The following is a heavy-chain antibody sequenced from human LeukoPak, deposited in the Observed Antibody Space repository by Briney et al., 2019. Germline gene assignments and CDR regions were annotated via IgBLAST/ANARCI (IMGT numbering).Heavy chain of an antibody. Sequence: ASVKVSCKASGYTFTSYGISWVRQAPRQGLAWMGWISAYNGKTNYAQNLQGRVTMTTDTSTSTAYMELRSLRSDDTAIYYCARDSCSGGICYQHWFDPWGQGTLVTVSS. CDR3: ARDSCSGGICYQHWFDP. CDR2: ISAYNGKT. CDR1: GYTFTSYG. D-gene: IGHD2-15*01. V-gene: IGHV1-18*01. J-gene: IGHJ5*02.